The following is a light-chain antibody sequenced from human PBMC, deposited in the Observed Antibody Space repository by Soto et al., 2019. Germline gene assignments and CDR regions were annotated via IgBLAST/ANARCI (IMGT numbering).Light chain of an antibody. J-gene: IGLJ3*02. CDR3: CSYAGSRTWV. Sequence: QSVLTQPASVSGSPGQSITISCTGTNSDVGNYNLVSWYQQHPGKAPKLMIYEGSKRPSGISNRFSGSKSGNTASLTISGLQAEDEADYYCCSYAGSRTWVFGGGTQLTVL. CDR1: NSDVGNYNL. CDR2: EGS. V-gene: IGLV2-23*01.